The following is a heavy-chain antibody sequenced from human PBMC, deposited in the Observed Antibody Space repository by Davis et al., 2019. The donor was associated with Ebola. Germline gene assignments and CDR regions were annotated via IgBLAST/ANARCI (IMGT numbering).Heavy chain of an antibody. J-gene: IGHJ3*02. V-gene: IGHV1-24*01. Sequence: AASVKVSCKVSGYTLTELSMHWVRQAPGKGLEWMGGFDPEDGETIYAQKFQGRVTMTEDTSTDTAYMELRSLRSDDTAVYYCARGHCSGGSCYSSDIWGQGTMVTVSS. CDR1: GYTLTELS. D-gene: IGHD2-15*01. CDR3: ARGHCSGGSCYSSDI. CDR2: FDPEDGET.